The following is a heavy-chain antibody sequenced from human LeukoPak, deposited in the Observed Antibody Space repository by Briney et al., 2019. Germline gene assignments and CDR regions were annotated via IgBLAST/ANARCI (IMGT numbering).Heavy chain of an antibody. CDR1: GFTFSSYA. Sequence: AGGSLRLSCAASGFTFSSYAMHWVRQAPGKGLEWVAAISSDGNNKYYADSVKGRFTISRDNSKDTLYLQMNSLRAEDTAVYYCARDEYLWVVIQLGLFDYWGQGTLVTVSS. J-gene: IGHJ4*02. D-gene: IGHD2-2*01. V-gene: IGHV3-30-3*01. CDR2: ISSDGNNK. CDR3: ARDEYLWVVIQLGLFDY.